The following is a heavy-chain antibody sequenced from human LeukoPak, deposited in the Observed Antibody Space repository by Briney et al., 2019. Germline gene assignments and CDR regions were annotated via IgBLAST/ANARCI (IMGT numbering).Heavy chain of an antibody. CDR1: GYTFTSYG. Sequence: GASVKVSCKASGYTFTSYGISWERQAPGQGLEWMGWISAYTGYTNYAQNLQGRVSMTTDTSTRTAYMELRSLASDDTAVYYCARDSTGYYGYWGQGTLVTVSS. CDR2: ISAYTGYT. CDR3: ARDSTGYYGY. D-gene: IGHD3-22*01. J-gene: IGHJ4*02. V-gene: IGHV1-18*01.